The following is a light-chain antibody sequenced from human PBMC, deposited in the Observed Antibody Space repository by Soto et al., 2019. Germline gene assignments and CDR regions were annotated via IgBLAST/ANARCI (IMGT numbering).Light chain of an antibody. V-gene: IGKV3-20*01. Sequence: EIVLTQSLGTLSLSPGERATLSCRASQSVSSTYLAWYQQKPGQAPRLLIYRASSRATGIPDRFSGSGSGTELTLTISRLEPEDFAVYYCQQYVNSPLTFGGGTKVEIK. CDR2: RAS. CDR3: QQYVNSPLT. CDR1: QSVSSTY. J-gene: IGKJ4*01.